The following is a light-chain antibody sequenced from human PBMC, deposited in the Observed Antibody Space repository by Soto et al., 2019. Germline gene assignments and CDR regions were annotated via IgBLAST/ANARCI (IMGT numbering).Light chain of an antibody. CDR2: GAS. J-gene: IGKJ3*01. V-gene: IGKV1-5*01. CDR1: QRISTW. Sequence: DIQMTQSPSTLPASVGDSVTITCRASQRISTWLAWYQQRPGKAPKLLLYGASTLQSAVPSRFSGSGSGTDFTLTINSLQPEDFATYYCQQSFSSLFTFGPGTKVDIK. CDR3: QQSFSSLFT.